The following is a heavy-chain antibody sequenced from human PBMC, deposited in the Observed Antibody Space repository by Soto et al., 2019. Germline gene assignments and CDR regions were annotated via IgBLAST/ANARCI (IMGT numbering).Heavy chain of an antibody. CDR3: ARHPERIAEIGWFDP. D-gene: IGHD6-13*01. CDR1: GFSFSSYG. V-gene: IGHV3-30*03. J-gene: IGHJ5*02. CDR2: ISDDGSEK. Sequence: GGSLRLSCAASGFSFSSYGLHWARQAPGKGLEWVAIISDDGSEKHYADSVKGRFTISRDNSKNTLDLQMNSLRAEDTAVYYCARHPERIAEIGWFDPWGQGTLVTVSS.